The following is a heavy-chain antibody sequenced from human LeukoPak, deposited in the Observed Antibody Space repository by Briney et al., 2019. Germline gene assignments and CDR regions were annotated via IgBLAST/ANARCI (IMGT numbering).Heavy chain of an antibody. Sequence: ESLKISCKGSGYSFTNYWIAWVRQTPGKGLGWMGIVYPGDSATRYSPSFQGQVTFSADKSVNTAYLQWSSLRASDTAMYYCARHDYYGSDSYARSMSVWGNGTTVTVS. CDR2: VYPGDSAT. CDR3: ARHDYYGSDSYARSMSV. J-gene: IGHJ6*04. CDR1: GYSFTNYW. D-gene: IGHD3-10*01. V-gene: IGHV5-51*01.